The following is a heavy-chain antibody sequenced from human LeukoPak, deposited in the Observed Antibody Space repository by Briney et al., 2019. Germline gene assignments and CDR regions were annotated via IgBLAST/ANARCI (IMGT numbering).Heavy chain of an antibody. CDR3: ASHMAMPGTRGFDD. Sequence: SETLSLTCAVFDDSIYTNKWWSWVRQPPGKGLEWIGEVSQTGTTYYDPSLTGRITISVDRSRNQFSLTLRSATAADTGVYYCASHMAMPGTRGFDDWGQGIPVTVSS. J-gene: IGHJ4*02. CDR1: DDSIYTNKW. D-gene: IGHD6-19*01. CDR2: VSQTGTT. V-gene: IGHV4-4*02.